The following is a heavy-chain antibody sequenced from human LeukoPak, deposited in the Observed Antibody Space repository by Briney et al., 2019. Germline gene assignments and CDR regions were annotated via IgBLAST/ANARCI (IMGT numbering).Heavy chain of an antibody. Sequence: GLEWIGYIYYSGSTYYNPSLKSRVTISVDTSKNQFSLKLSSVTAADTAVYYCARSTVTSLDYWGQGTLVTVSS. CDR2: IYYSGST. CDR3: ARSTVTSLDY. J-gene: IGHJ4*02. D-gene: IGHD4-17*01. V-gene: IGHV4-31*02.